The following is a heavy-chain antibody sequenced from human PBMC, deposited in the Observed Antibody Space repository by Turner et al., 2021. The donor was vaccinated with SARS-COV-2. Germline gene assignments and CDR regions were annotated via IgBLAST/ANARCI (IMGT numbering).Heavy chain of an antibody. CDR2: IYSGGST. Sequence: EVQLVESGGGLVQPGGSLRLSCAASGFTVSSNYMSWVRQAPGKGLEWVSVIYSGGSTYYADSVKGRFTISRDNSKNTLYLQMNSLRAEDTAVYYCAKSGGIYCSGGNCYSSYFDYWGQGTLVTVSS. D-gene: IGHD2-15*01. J-gene: IGHJ4*02. CDR1: GFTVSSNY. CDR3: AKSGGIYCSGGNCYSSYFDY. V-gene: IGHV3-66*01.